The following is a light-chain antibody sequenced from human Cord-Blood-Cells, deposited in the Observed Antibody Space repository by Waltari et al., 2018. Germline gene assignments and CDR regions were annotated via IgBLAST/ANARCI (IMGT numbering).Light chain of an antibody. CDR3: SSYTSSSTLDVV. CDR1: RSDVGGYTY. Sequence: QSALTQPASVSGSPGQSITLSCTGTRSDVGGYTYVPRYQQHPGKAPKLMIYEVSNRPSGVSNRFSGSKSGNTASLTISGLQAEDEADYYCSSYTSSSTLDVVFGGGTKLTVL. V-gene: IGLV2-14*01. CDR2: EVS. J-gene: IGLJ2*01.